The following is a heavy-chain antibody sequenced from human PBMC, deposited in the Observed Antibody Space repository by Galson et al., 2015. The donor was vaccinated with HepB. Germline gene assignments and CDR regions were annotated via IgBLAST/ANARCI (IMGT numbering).Heavy chain of an antibody. D-gene: IGHD3-10*01. Sequence: LRLSCAASGFTFSRFPMNWARQAPGKGLEWVSYISSDGSRTHYADSVKGRFTISRDNAEDSLYLQMNSLRAEDTAVYYCAYGMDVWGQGTTVTVSS. V-gene: IGHV3-48*04. CDR3: AYGMDV. CDR1: GFTFSRFP. CDR2: ISSDGSRT. J-gene: IGHJ6*02.